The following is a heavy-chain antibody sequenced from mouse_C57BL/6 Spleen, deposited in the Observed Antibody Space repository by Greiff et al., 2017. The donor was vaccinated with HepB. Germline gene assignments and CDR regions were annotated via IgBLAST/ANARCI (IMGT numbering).Heavy chain of an antibody. D-gene: IGHD2-2*01. CDR1: GFTFSDYG. J-gene: IGHJ3*01. V-gene: IGHV5-17*01. Sequence: EVQLQESGGGLVKPGGSLKLSCAASGFTFSDYGMHWVRQAPEKGLEWVAYISSGSSTIYYADTVKGRFTISRDNAKNTLFLQMTSLRSEDTAMYYCARGYYGYIAYWGQGTLVTVSA. CDR2: ISSGSSTI. CDR3: ARGYYGYIAY.